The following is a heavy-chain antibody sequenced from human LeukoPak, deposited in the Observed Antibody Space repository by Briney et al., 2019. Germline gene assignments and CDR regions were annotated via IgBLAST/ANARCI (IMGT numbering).Heavy chain of an antibody. CDR2: ISAYNGNT. Sequence: GASVKVSCKASGYTFTSYGIGWVRQAPGQGLEWMGWISAYNGNTNYAQKLQGRVTMTTDTSTSTAYMELRSLRSDDTAVYYCARDSYCSGGSCYPEYFQHWGQGTLVTVSS. D-gene: IGHD2-15*01. CDR3: ARDSYCSGGSCYPEYFQH. CDR1: GYTFTSYG. V-gene: IGHV1-18*01. J-gene: IGHJ1*01.